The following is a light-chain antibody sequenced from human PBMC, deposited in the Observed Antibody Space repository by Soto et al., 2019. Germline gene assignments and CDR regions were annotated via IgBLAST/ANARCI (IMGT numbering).Light chain of an antibody. CDR2: KAS. Sequence: DIQMTQSPSTLSASIGDTVNINCRASQSVNSRLAWYQQRPGKTPRILIYKASSLEREVPSRFSGSGSGTEYTLTIRNLEPDDFATYYCQQYDGYPWTFGQGTDVEVK. CDR1: QSVNSR. V-gene: IGKV1-5*03. J-gene: IGKJ1*01. CDR3: QQYDGYPWT.